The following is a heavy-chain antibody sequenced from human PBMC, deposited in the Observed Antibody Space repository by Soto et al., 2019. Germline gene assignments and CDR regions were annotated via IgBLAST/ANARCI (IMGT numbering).Heavy chain of an antibody. CDR1: GGSISRGGYY. V-gene: IGHV4-31*03. Sequence: SETLSLTCTVSGGSISRGGYYWSWIRQNPGKGLERIGYTYNSVSTYYNTSLKSRVTISEDTSKNQFYLKLSSVTAADTAVYYCARDPAPWGQGTLVTVSS. J-gene: IGHJ5*02. CDR3: ARDPAP. CDR2: TYNSVST.